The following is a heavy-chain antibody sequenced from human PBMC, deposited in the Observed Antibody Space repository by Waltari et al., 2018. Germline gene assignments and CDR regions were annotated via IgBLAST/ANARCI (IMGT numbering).Heavy chain of an antibody. V-gene: IGHV3-66*01. CDR1: GFTFSSYS. Sequence: EVQLVESGGGLVKPGGSLRLSCAASGFTFSSYSMNWVRQAPGKGLEWVSVIYSGGSTYDADSVKGRFTISRDNSKNTLYLQMNSLRAEDTAVYYCARADGDYWGQGTLVTVSS. CDR2: IYSGGST. J-gene: IGHJ4*02. CDR3: ARADGDY.